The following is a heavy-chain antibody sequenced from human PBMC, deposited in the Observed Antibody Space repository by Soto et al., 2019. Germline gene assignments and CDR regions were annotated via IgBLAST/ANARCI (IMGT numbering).Heavy chain of an antibody. CDR2: ISHSGTS. CDR3: ARVVLTITRGAFDA. V-gene: IGHV4-4*02. D-gene: IGHD3-9*01. J-gene: IGHJ3*01. Sequence: QVQLQESGPGLVKPSGTLSLTCAVSGGSISSSHWWTWVRQSPGKGLEYIGEISHSGTSNSNPSLKSRVSLAVDKSKNRFSLTLISVTAADTAVYYFARVVLTITRGAFDAWGQGTLVIVSS. CDR1: GGSISSSHW.